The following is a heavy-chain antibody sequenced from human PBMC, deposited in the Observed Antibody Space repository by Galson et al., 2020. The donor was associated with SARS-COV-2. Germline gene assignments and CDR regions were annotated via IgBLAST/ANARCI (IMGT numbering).Heavy chain of an antibody. D-gene: IGHD3-3*01. Sequence: QTLSLTCTVSGGSISSGSYYWSWIRQPAGKGLEWIRRIYTSGSTNYNPSLKSRVTISVATSKNQFSLKLSSVTAAATAVDYCAREHLITIFGGVIGDYGMDVWGQGTTVTVSS. CDR3: AREHLITIFGGVIGDYGMDV. V-gene: IGHV4-61*02. CDR2: IYTSGST. CDR1: GGSISSGSYY. J-gene: IGHJ6*02.